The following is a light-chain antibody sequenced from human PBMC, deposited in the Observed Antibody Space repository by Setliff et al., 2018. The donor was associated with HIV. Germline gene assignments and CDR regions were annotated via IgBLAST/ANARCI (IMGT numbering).Light chain of an antibody. CDR2: AAS. CDR3: QQSYVTPTT. J-gene: IGKJ1*01. Sequence: DVQMTQSPSSLSASVGDRVTITCRASHKIIDYLNWYQQKPGKAPNLLIYAASRLHSGVPSRFSGSVYGTTFTLTISSLQPEDLGTCYCQQSYVTPTTFGQGTKVDIK. CDR1: HKIIDY. V-gene: IGKV1-39*01.